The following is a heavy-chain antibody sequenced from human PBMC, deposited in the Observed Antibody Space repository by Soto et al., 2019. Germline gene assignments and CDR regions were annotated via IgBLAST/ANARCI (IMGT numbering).Heavy chain of an antibody. CDR3: ARPTFFFGSGSYSANAYAMDV. CDR2: ISSSSSTM. Sequence: EVQLVESGGGLVQPGGSLRLSCAASGFTFSSYSMNWVRQGPGTGLEWISYISSSSSTMYYADSVKGRFTVSRDNAKNSLSLQMNSLRAEDTAVYSCARPTFFFGSGSYSANAYAMDVWGQGTTVTVSS. J-gene: IGHJ6*02. V-gene: IGHV3-48*01. D-gene: IGHD3-10*01. CDR1: GFTFSSYS.